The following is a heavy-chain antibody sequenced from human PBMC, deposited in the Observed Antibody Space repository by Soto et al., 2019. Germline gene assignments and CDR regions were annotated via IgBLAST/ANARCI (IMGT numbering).Heavy chain of an antibody. V-gene: IGHV1-18*01. CDR2: STHTGNT. D-gene: IGHD1-26*01. CDR1: GYASPHYV. CDR3: ARSGEHPLDY. Sequence: ASVRVSCKTSGYASPHYVINWVRQAPGHGLEWMGFSTHTGNTNYAQNFQGRVVLTTDTSTSTAYMEVTSLTSDDTAVYYCARSGEHPLDYWGQGTPVTVSS. J-gene: IGHJ4*02.